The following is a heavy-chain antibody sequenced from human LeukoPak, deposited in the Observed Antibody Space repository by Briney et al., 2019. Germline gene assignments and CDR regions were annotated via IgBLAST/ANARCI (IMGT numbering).Heavy chain of an antibody. Sequence: ASVKVSCKASGGTFSSYAISWVRQAPGQGLEWMGGIIPIFGTANYAQKFQGRVTITADKSTSTAYMELSSLRSDDTAVYYCATTYSSGWYFDYWGQGTLVTVSS. V-gene: IGHV1-69*06. CDR1: GGTFSSYA. CDR3: ATTYSSGWYFDY. CDR2: IIPIFGTA. J-gene: IGHJ4*02. D-gene: IGHD6-19*01.